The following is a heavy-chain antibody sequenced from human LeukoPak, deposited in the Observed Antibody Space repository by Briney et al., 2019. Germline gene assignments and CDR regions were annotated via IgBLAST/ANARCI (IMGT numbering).Heavy chain of an antibody. D-gene: IGHD2-15*01. Sequence: PSGTLSLTCTVAGGSISSSNYYWGWIRQPPGKGLEWIGSIYYSGSIYYNPSLKSRVTISVDTSKNQFSLKLTSVTAADTAVYYCARQRGYCRGGSCYGIFDYRGQGTLVTVSS. CDR1: GGSISSSNYY. J-gene: IGHJ4*02. V-gene: IGHV4-39*01. CDR2: IYYSGSI. CDR3: ARQRGYCRGGSCYGIFDY.